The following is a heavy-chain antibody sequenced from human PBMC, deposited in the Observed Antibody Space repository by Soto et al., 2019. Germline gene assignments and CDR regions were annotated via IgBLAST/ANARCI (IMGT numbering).Heavy chain of an antibody. CDR1: GFIFSDYA. V-gene: IGHV3-30*09. D-gene: IGHD6-13*01. CDR3: AKAPHSTSWYGLEADF. Sequence: QVQLVESGGGVVQPGRSLRLSCAASGFIFSDYAMHWVRQAPGKGLEWVAVISYGGDNKYYADSVRGRFAISRDNLKNTLDVQMNSLSPEDTAVYAWAKAPHSTSWYGLEADFWGQGTLVSVSS. J-gene: IGHJ4*02. CDR2: ISYGGDNK.